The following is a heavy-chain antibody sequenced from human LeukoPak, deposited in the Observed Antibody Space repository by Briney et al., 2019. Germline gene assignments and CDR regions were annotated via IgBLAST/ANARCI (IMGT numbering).Heavy chain of an antibody. V-gene: IGHV3-30-3*01. D-gene: IGHD3-3*01. J-gene: IGHJ4*02. CDR1: GFTFSSYA. CDR2: ISYDGSNK. CDR3: AREMGSPTITIFGVVTPYYFDY. Sequence: GRSLRLSCAASGFTFSSYAMHWVRQAPGKGLEWVAVISYDGSNKYYADSVKGRFTISRDNSKNTLYLQMNSLRAEDTAVYYCAREMGSPTITIFGVVTPYYFDYWGQGTLVTVSS.